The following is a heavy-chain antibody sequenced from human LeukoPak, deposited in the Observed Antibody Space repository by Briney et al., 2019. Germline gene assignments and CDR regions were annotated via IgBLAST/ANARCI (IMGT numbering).Heavy chain of an antibody. CDR2: ISVYNGNT. D-gene: IGHD5-24*01. V-gene: IGHV1-18*01. CDR3: ARDGQRRDGYNYVDY. CDR1: GYSSTSSG. Sequence: ASVKVSCKASGYSSTSSGISWVRQAPGQGLEWMGWISVYNGNTKYAQRFQGRVTMTTDTSTSTAYMELRSLRSDDTAVYYCARDGQRRDGYNYVDYWGQGTLVTVSS. J-gene: IGHJ4*02.